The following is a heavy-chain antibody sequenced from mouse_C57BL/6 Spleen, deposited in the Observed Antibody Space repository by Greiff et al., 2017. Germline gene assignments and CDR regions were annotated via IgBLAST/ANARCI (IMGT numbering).Heavy chain of an antibody. CDR1: GYTFTDYE. CDR2: IDPETGGT. CDR3: TNYGSPDFDY. Sequence: QVQLQQSGAELVRPGASVTLSCKASGYTFTDYEMHWVKQTPVHGLEWIGAIDPETGGTAYNQKFKGKAILTADKSSSTAYMELRSLTSEDSAVYYCTNYGSPDFDYWGQGTTLTVSS. J-gene: IGHJ2*01. V-gene: IGHV1-15*01. D-gene: IGHD1-1*01.